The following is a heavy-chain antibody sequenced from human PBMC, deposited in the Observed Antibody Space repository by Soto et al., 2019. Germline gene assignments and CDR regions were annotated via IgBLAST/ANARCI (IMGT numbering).Heavy chain of an antibody. CDR3: ATFPAQDPLRWF. D-gene: IGHD3-10*01. J-gene: IGHJ4*02. CDR2: IGITPGSI. CDR1: GLTFSDCT. V-gene: IGHV3-48*02. Sequence: PGGSLRLSCVVSGLTFSDCTMNWVRQAPGKGLEWLSHIGITPGSIYYADSVQGRFTISRDDAKNSLYLQMSSLRHDDTAVYYCATFPAQDPLRWFWSQGTLATVSS.